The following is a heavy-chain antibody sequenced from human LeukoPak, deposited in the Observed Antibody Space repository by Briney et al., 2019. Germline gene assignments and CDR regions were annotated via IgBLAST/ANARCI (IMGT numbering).Heavy chain of an antibody. J-gene: IGHJ5*02. CDR2: IYTSGST. CDR3: ARDRPPDTIFGHNWFDP. CDR1: GGSISSYY. V-gene: IGHV4-4*07. D-gene: IGHD3-3*01. Sequence: SETLSLTCTVSGGSISSYYWSWIRQPAGKGLEWIGRIYTSGSTNYNPSLKSRVTMSVDTSKNQFSLKLSSVTAADTAVYYCARDRPPDTIFGHNWFDPWGQGTLVTVSS.